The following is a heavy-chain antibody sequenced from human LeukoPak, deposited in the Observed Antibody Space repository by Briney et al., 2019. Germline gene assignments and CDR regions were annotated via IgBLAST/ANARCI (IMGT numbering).Heavy chain of an antibody. J-gene: IGHJ5*02. D-gene: IGHD3-10*01. V-gene: IGHV4-34*01. Sequence: SETLSLTRAVYGGSFSGYYWSWIRQPPGKGLEWIGEINHSGSTNYNPSLKSRVTISVDTSKNQFSLKLSSVTAADTAVYYCAREEGLWFGFRGWFDPWGQGTLVTVSS. CDR3: AREEGLWFGFRGWFDP. CDR1: GGSFSGYY. CDR2: INHSGST.